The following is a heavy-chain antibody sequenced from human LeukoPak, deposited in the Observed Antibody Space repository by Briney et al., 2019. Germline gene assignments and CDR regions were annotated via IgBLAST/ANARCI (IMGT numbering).Heavy chain of an antibody. Sequence: GSLRLSCAASGFTFSSYSMNWVRQAPGKGLERVSFISSSSSTIYYADSVKGRFTISSDNAKNSLYLQMNSLRAEDTAVYYCARDRGGSYSAIDYWGQGTLVTVSS. CDR1: GFTFSSYS. V-gene: IGHV3-48*04. CDR2: ISSSSSTI. CDR3: ARDRGGSYSAIDY. J-gene: IGHJ4*02. D-gene: IGHD1-26*01.